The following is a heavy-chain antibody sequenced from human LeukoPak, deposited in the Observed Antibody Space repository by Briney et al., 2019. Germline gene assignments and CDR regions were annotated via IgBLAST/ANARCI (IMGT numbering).Heavy chain of an antibody. J-gene: IGHJ6*03. D-gene: IGHD1-1*01. CDR1: GFTFSSYA. Sequence: GRSLRLSCAASGFTFSSYAMHWVRQAPGKGLEWVAVISYDGSNKYYADSVKGRFTISRDNSKNTLYLQMNSLRAEDTAVYYCAREGTEDYYYYMDVWGKGTTVTVSS. CDR3: AREGTEDYYYYMDV. CDR2: ISYDGSNK. V-gene: IGHV3-30*04.